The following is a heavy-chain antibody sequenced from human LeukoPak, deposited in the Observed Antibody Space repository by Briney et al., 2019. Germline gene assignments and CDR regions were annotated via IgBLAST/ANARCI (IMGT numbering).Heavy chain of an antibody. CDR2: IKEDGGEQ. Sequence: GGSLRLSCAASGFTFSTYWMTWVRQTPGKGLEWVANIKEDGGEQNYVDSVEGRFTISRDNTKNSVFLQMNSLRAEDTAVYYCARGRPYSSGWSDAFDIWGQGTVVTVSS. J-gene: IGHJ3*02. V-gene: IGHV3-7*01. D-gene: IGHD6-19*01. CDR1: GFTFSTYW. CDR3: ARGRPYSSGWSDAFDI.